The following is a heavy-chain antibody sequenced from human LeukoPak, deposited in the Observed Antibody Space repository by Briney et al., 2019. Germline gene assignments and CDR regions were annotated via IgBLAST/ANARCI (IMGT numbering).Heavy chain of an antibody. V-gene: IGHV4-4*07. D-gene: IGHD2-8*01. J-gene: IGHJ6*02. CDR3: ARGPYLMVYAIRHYYYGMDV. Sequence: SETLSLTCTVSGGSISSYYWSWIRQPAGKGLEWIGRIYTSGSTNYNPSLKSRVTMSVDTSKNQFSLKLSSVTAADTAVYYCARGPYLMVYAIRHYYYGMDVWGQGTTVTVSS. CDR2: IYTSGST. CDR1: GGSISSYY.